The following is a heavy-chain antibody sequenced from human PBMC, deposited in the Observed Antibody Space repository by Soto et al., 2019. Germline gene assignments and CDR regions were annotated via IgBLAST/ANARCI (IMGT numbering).Heavy chain of an antibody. Sequence: EVQLVESGGGLVQPGGSLRLSCAASGFTFSSYWMSWVRQAPGKGLEWVANIKQDGSEKYYVDSVKGRFTISRDNAKNALYLQRNSLRAEDTAVYYCVGIAAAGPPFDYWGQGTLVTVSS. V-gene: IGHV3-7*01. D-gene: IGHD6-13*01. J-gene: IGHJ4*02. CDR2: IKQDGSEK. CDR1: GFTFSSYW. CDR3: VGIAAAGPPFDY.